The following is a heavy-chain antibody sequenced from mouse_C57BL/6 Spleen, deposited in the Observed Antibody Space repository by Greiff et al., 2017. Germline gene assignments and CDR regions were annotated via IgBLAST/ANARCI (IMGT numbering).Heavy chain of an antibody. CDR3: ASHDYAMGY. Sequence: EVQLVESGPELVKPGASVKMSCKASGYTFTDYNMHWVKQSHGKSLEWIGYINPNNGGTSYNQKFKGKATLTVNKSSSTAYMELRSLTSEDSAVYYCASHDYAMGYWGQGTSVTVSS. CDR2: INPNNGGT. J-gene: IGHJ4*01. CDR1: GYTFTDYN. V-gene: IGHV1-22*01.